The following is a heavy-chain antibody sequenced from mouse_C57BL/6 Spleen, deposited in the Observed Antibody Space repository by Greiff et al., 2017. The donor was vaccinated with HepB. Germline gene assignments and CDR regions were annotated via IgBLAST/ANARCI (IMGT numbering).Heavy chain of an antibody. CDR3: AREQDYSNYFLDY. CDR1: GFTFSSYA. D-gene: IGHD2-5*01. J-gene: IGHJ2*01. V-gene: IGHV5-4*01. Sequence: EVQRVESGGGLVKPGGSLKLSCAASGFTFSSYAMSWVRQTPEKRLEWVATISDGGSYTYYPDNVKGRFTISRDNAKNNLYMQMSHLTSEDTAMYYCAREQDYSNYFLDYWGQGTTLTVSS. CDR2: ISDGGSYT.